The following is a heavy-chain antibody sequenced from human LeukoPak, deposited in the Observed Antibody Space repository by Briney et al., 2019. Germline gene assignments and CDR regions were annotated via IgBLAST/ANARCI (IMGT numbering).Heavy chain of an antibody. Sequence: GGSLRLSCAASGFTFSNYAMHWVRQAPGKGLEWVAVITYDGSNKYYAYSVKGRFTISSDNSKNTLYLKMKSRRAELTAVSHGARGQSNWCDPWGERTLVTVSS. CDR3: ARGQSNWCDP. CDR2: ITYDGSNK. J-gene: IGHJ5*02. CDR1: GFTFSNYA. V-gene: IGHV3-30-3*01.